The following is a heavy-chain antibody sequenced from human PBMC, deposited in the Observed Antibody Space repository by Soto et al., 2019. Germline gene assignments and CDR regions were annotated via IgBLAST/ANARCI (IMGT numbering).Heavy chain of an antibody. V-gene: IGHV3-15*07. J-gene: IGHJ6*02. CDR3: TTATYYDFWSGYYNYYGMDV. CDR2: IKSKTDGGTT. D-gene: IGHD3-3*01. Sequence: GGSLRLSCAASGFTFSNAWMNWVRQAPGKGLEWVGRIKSKTDGGTTDYAAPVKGRFTISRDDSKNTLYLQMNSLKTEDTAVYYCTTATYYDFWSGYYNYYGMDVCGQGTTVTVSS. CDR1: GFTFSNAW.